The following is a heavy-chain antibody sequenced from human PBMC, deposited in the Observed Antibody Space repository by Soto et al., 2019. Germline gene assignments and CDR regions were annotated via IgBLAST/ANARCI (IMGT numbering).Heavy chain of an antibody. CDR3: ARGSRSSDGTGLDNWFDP. D-gene: IGHD1-1*01. CDR2: MSNDGNNE. CDR1: GFSFITFA. V-gene: IGHV3-30-3*01. J-gene: IGHJ5*02. Sequence: AGGSLRLSCAACGFSFITFAMPWVRQTPGRGLEWVAIMSNDGNNERYADSVKGRFTVSRDNSKNTLYLQMNSLRNEDTAVYYCARGSRSSDGTGLDNWFDPWGQGSLVTVSS.